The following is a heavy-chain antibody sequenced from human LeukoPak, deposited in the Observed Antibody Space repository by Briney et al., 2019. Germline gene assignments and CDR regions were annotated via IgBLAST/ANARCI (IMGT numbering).Heavy chain of an antibody. CDR1: GGSISSSSYY. J-gene: IGHJ4*02. CDR2: IYYSGST. CDR3: ATGQWELLGDY. V-gene: IGHV4-39*01. Sequence: SETLSLTCTVSGGSISSSSYYWGWIRQPPGKGLEWIGSIYYSGSTYYNPSLKSRVTISVDTSKNQFSLKLSSVTAADTAVYYCATGQWELLGDYWGQGTLVTVSP. D-gene: IGHD1-26*01.